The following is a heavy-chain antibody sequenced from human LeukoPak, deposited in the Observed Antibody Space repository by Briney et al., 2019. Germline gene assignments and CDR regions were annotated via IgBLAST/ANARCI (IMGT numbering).Heavy chain of an antibody. Sequence: GGSLSLSCAASGFTFDDYAMHWVRQAPGKGLEWVSGISWNSGSIGYADSVKGRFTISRDNAKNSLYLQMNSLRAEDTALYYCAKDLNGYTSPWGQGTLVTVSS. CDR1: GFTFDDYA. J-gene: IGHJ4*02. V-gene: IGHV3-9*01. D-gene: IGHD5-24*01. CDR3: AKDLNGYTSP. CDR2: ISWNSGSI.